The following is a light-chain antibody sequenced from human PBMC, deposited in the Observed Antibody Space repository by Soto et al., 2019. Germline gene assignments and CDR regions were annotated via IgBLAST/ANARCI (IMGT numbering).Light chain of an antibody. CDR3: QHVRA. V-gene: IGKV3-20*01. CDR1: QSVSSSF. CDR2: GAS. Sequence: EIVLTQSPGTLSLSPGERATLSCRASQSVSSSFLAWYQQKRGQPPRLLIYGASNRATGIPDRFSGSGSGTDFTLTLRRVEPDDFAVYYCQHVRAFGQGTRLEIK. J-gene: IGKJ5*01.